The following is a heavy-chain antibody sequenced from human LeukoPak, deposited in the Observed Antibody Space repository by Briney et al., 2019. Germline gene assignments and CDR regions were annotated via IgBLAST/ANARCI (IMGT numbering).Heavy chain of an antibody. J-gene: IGHJ4*02. V-gene: IGHV3-48*03. Sequence: GGSLRLSCAASGFTFSSYEMNWVRQAPGKGLEWVSYISSSGSTIYYADSVKGRFTISRDNAKNSLYLQMNSLRAEDTAVYYCAREGSLYGSGSYYNTYYFDYWGQGTLVTVSS. D-gene: IGHD3-10*01. CDR1: GFTFSSYE. CDR2: ISSSGSTI. CDR3: AREGSLYGSGSYYNTYYFDY.